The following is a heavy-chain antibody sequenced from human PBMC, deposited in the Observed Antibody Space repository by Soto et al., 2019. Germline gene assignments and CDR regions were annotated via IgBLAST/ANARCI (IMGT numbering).Heavy chain of an antibody. D-gene: IGHD3-16*02. V-gene: IGHV3-21*01. Sequence: EVQLVESGGGLVKPGGSLRLSCAASGFTFSSYSMNWVRQAPGKGLEWVSSISSSSSYIYYADSVKGRFTISRDNAKNSLYLQMNSLRAEDTAVYYCARDPSIGYYYYGMDVWGQGTTVTVSS. CDR1: GFTFSSYS. CDR2: ISSSSSYI. CDR3: ARDPSIGYYYYGMDV. J-gene: IGHJ6*02.